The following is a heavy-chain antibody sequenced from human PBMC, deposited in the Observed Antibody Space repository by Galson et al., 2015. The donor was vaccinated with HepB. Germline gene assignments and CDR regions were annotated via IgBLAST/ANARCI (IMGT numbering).Heavy chain of an antibody. Sequence: SVKVSCKASGYTFTNYAISWVRQAPGQGLEWMGRINSYNGNTNYAQSLQGRVTMTAYTSTNTAYMELRSLRSDDTAVYYCARDRHLKYSGNIGYWHWGQGTLVTVSS. D-gene: IGHD3-22*01. V-gene: IGHV1-18*01. CDR3: ARDRHLKYSGNIGYWH. CDR2: INSYNGNT. CDR1: GYTFTNYA. J-gene: IGHJ4*02.